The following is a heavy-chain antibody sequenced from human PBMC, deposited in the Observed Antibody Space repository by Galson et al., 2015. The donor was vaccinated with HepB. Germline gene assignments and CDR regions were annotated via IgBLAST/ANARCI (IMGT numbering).Heavy chain of an antibody. Sequence: SLRLSCAASGFTFSSYGMHWVRQAPGKGLEWVAVIWYDGSNKYYADSVKGRFTISRDNSKNTLYLQMNSLRAEDTAVYYCARVLVRGAWGPAAIYYWGQGTLVTVSS. CDR2: IWYDGSNK. CDR1: GFTFSSYG. V-gene: IGHV3-33*01. D-gene: IGHD2-2*01. J-gene: IGHJ4*02. CDR3: ARVLVRGAWGPAAIYY.